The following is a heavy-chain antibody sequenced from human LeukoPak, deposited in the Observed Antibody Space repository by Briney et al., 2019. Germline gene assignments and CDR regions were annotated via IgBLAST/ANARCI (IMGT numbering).Heavy chain of an antibody. Sequence: GGSLRLSCAASGFTFSSYAMHWVRQAPGKGLEWVAVISYDGSNKYYADSVKGRFTISRDNSKNTLYLQMNSLRAEDTAVYYCARDPFNYDFPFDPWGQGTLVTVSS. J-gene: IGHJ5*02. CDR3: ARDPFNYDFPFDP. V-gene: IGHV3-30*04. CDR1: GFTFSSYA. D-gene: IGHD3-3*01. CDR2: ISYDGSNK.